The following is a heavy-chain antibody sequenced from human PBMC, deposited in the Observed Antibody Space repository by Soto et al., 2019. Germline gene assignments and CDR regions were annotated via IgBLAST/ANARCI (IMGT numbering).Heavy chain of an antibody. V-gene: IGHV6-1*01. CDR2: TYYRSKWYN. Sequence: PSQTLSLTCAISGDSVSSNSAAWNWIRQSPSRGLEWLGRTYYRSKWYNDYAVSVKSRITINPDTSKNQFSLQLNSVTPEDTAVYYCARDKDRGVVPAARYYYYGMDVWGQGTTVTVSS. J-gene: IGHJ6*02. CDR3: ARDKDRGVVPAARYYYYGMDV. CDR1: GDSVSSNSAA. D-gene: IGHD2-2*01.